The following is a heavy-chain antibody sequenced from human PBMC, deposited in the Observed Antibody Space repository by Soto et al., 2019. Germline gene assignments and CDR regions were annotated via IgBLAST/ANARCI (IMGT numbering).Heavy chain of an antibody. CDR3: AGSGYDIYQDGYYYYGMDV. J-gene: IGHJ6*02. Sequence: QVQLVQSGAEVKKPGSSVKVSCKASGGTFSSYAISWVLQAPGQGLEWMGGIIPIFVTTNYEQKCQGRVTITADESTSTAYMELSSLRSEDTAVYYCAGSGYDIYQDGYYYYGMDVWGQGTTVTVSS. D-gene: IGHD3-3*01. CDR1: GGTFSSYA. CDR2: IIPIFVTT. V-gene: IGHV1-69*01.